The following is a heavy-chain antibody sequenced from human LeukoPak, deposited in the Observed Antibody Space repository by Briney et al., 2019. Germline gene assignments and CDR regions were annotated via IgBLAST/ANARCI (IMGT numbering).Heavy chain of an antibody. D-gene: IGHD2-2*01. CDR3: AKGDCSSTSCYAPADY. J-gene: IGHJ4*02. CDR1: GFTFRSYA. V-gene: IGHV3-23*01. Sequence: PGGPLRLSCAASGFTFRSYAMSWVRQAPGKGLEWVSAISGNGGGTYYADSVKGRFTISRDNSKNTLYPQMNSLRAEDTAVYYCAKGDCSSTSCYAPADYWGQGTLATVSS. CDR2: ISGNGGGT.